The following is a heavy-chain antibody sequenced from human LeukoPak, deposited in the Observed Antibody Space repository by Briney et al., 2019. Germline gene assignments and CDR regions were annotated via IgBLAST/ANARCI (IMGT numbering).Heavy chain of an antibody. V-gene: IGHV4-31*03. CDR3: AREGVVPAAMINY. CDR2: IYYSGST. CDR1: GGSISSGGYY. D-gene: IGHD2-2*01. J-gene: IGHJ4*02. Sequence: SQTLSLTCTVSGGSISSGGYYWSWIRQHPGKGLEWIGYIYYSGSTYYNPSLKSRVTISVDTSKNQFSLKLSSVTAADTAVYYCAREGVVPAAMINYWGQGTLVTVSS.